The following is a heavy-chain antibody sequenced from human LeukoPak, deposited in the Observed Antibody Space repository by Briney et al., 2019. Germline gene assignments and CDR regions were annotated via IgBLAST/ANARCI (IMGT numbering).Heavy chain of an antibody. Sequence: PVGSLRLSCAASGFTFSSYAMSWVRQAPGKGLEWVSAISGSGGSTYYADSVKGRFTISRDNSKNTLYLQMNSLRAEDTAVYYCATSDSSGYWALGYWGQGTLVTVSS. J-gene: IGHJ4*02. CDR3: ATSDSSGYWALGY. CDR2: ISGSGGST. D-gene: IGHD3-22*01. V-gene: IGHV3-23*01. CDR1: GFTFSSYA.